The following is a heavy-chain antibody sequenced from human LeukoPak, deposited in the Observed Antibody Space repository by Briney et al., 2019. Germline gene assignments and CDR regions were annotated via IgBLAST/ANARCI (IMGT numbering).Heavy chain of an antibody. CDR1: GFIVSNTN. Sequence: PGGSLRLSCAASGFIVSNTNINWIRPAPGKGREWVSIIYSGDTTYYSDSVKGRFILSSDNSKNMLYLQMNSLRVEDTAVYYCARERPGSRVLDYWGQGTVVTVSS. J-gene: IGHJ4*02. D-gene: IGHD3-10*01. CDR3: ARERPGSRVLDY. V-gene: IGHV3-66*01. CDR2: IYSGDTT.